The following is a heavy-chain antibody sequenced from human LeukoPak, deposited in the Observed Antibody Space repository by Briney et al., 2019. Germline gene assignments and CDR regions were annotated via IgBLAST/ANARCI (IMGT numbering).Heavy chain of an antibody. V-gene: IGHV1-69*05. Sequence: ASVKVSCKASGGTFSSYAISWVRQAPGQGLEWMGRIIPIFGTANYAQKFQGRVTITTDESTSTAYMGLSSLRSEDTAVYYCARNPSYSSGWYYFDYWGQGTLVTVSS. CDR1: GGTFSSYA. D-gene: IGHD6-19*01. CDR2: IIPIFGTA. J-gene: IGHJ4*02. CDR3: ARNPSYSSGWYYFDY.